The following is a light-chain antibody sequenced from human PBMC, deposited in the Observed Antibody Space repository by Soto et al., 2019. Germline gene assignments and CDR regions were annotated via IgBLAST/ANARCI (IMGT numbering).Light chain of an antibody. CDR3: QQDGSSPPLT. Sequence: EFVLTQSPGTLSLSPGERATLSCRASQSVGSNSLAWYQQKPGQAPRILIYGASTRATGIPDRFSGSGSGTDFTLTISRLEPEDFAVSYCQQDGSSPPLTFGGGTKVEIK. CDR2: GAS. CDR1: QSVGSNS. J-gene: IGKJ4*01. V-gene: IGKV3-20*01.